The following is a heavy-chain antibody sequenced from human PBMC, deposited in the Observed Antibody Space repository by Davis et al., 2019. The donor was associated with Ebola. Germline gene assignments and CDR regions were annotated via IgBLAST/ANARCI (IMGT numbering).Heavy chain of an antibody. CDR1: GYPFSSYY. CDR3: ARPDSSGWPYFHY. CDR2: IHPNTGGT. D-gene: IGHD6-19*01. Sequence: ASVKVSCKASGYPFSSYYLHWVRQAPGQGLEWMGWIHPNTGGTNYAQKFQGRVTMTRDTSINTAYMQLTRLTSDDTAVYYCARPDSSGWPYFHYWGQGTLVTVSS. J-gene: IGHJ4*02. V-gene: IGHV1-2*02.